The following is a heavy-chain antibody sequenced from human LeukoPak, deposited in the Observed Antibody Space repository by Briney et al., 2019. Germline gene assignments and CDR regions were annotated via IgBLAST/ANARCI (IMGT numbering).Heavy chain of an antibody. Sequence: GGSLRLSCAASGFTVSSNYMSWVRQAPGKGLEWVSVIYSGGSTYYADSVKGRFTISRDNSKNTLYLQMNSLRAEDTAVYYCASSSDSSGWYKDDYWGQGTLVTVSS. CDR2: IYSGGST. CDR1: GFTVSSNY. CDR3: ASSSDSSGWYKDDY. J-gene: IGHJ4*02. D-gene: IGHD6-19*01. V-gene: IGHV3-66*01.